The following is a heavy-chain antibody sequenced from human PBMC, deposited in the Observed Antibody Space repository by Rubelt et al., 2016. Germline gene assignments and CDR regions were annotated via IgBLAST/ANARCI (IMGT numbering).Heavy chain of an antibody. CDR3: ARGYNYGPQYDF. V-gene: IGHV4-34*08. CDR2: SNDSGST. CDR1: GFTFSNSW. Sequence: VQLVESGGGFVQPGGSLRLSCAASGFTFSNSWMTWVRQAPGKGLEWIGDSNDSGSTNYNPSLKSRVTISVDTFKNQFSLKQSSVTAADTAVYYCARGYNYGPQYDFWGQGTLVTVSS. J-gene: IGHJ4*02. D-gene: IGHD5-18*01.